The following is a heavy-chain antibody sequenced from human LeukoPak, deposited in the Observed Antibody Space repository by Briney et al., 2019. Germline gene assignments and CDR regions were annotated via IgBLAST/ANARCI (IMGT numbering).Heavy chain of an antibody. CDR2: IRYDGSNK. D-gene: IGHD3-3*01. V-gene: IGHV3-30*02. CDR1: GFTFSRYG. J-gene: IGHJ5*02. Sequence: QPGGSLRLSCASSGFTFSRYGMHLARQAPGKGLEWVAFIRYDGSNKYYADSVKGRFTISRDNSKNTLYLQMNSLRAEDTAVYYCAKEPPQYYDFWSGFWFDPWGQGTLVTVSS. CDR3: AKEPPQYYDFWSGFWFDP.